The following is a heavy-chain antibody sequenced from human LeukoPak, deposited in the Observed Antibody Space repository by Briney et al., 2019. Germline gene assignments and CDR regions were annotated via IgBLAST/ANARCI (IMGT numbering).Heavy chain of an antibody. CDR1: GYTFTGYY. CDR3: ARDIVVVPAADYYYGMDV. Sequence: ASVKVSCKASGYTFTGYYMHWVRQAPGQGLEWMGWINPNSGGTNYAQKFQGRVTMTRDTSISTAYMELSRLRSDDTAAYYCARDIVVVPAADYYYGMDVWGQGTTVTVSS. V-gene: IGHV1-2*02. J-gene: IGHJ6*02. CDR2: INPNSGGT. D-gene: IGHD2-2*01.